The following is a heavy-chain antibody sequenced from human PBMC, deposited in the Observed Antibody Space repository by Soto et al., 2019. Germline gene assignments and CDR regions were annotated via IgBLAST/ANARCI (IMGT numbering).Heavy chain of an antibody. CDR2: TIPIFGTA. D-gene: IGHD5-18*01. Sequence: SVKVSCKVSGGTFSSYAISWVRQAPGQGLEWMGGTIPIFGTANYAQKFQGRVTITADESTSTAYMELSSLRSEDTAVYYCARVAGYGASNYYYYYGMDVWGQGTTVTVSS. J-gene: IGHJ6*02. CDR1: GGTFSSYA. V-gene: IGHV1-69*13. CDR3: ARVAGYGASNYYYYYGMDV.